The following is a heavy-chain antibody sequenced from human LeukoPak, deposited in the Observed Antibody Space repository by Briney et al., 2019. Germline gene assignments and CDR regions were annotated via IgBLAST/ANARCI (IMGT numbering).Heavy chain of an antibody. Sequence: GGSLRLSCAASGFTFSSHWMSWVRQAPGKGLEWVANIKPDGSEKYPVDSVKGRFTVTRDNAKNSLYLQMNRLRDEDSAVYYCARGPAFGTVDYWGQGTLVTVSS. CDR1: GFTFSSHW. CDR3: ARGPAFGTVDY. D-gene: IGHD3-16*01. V-gene: IGHV3-7*01. J-gene: IGHJ4*02. CDR2: IKPDGSEK.